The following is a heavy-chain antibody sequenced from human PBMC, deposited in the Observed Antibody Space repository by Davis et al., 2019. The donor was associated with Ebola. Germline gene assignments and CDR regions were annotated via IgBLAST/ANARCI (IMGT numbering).Heavy chain of an antibody. V-gene: IGHV1-3*01. Sequence: ASVKVSCKASGYTFTSYAMHWVRQAPGQRLEWMGWINAGNGNTKYSQKFQGRVTITRDTSASTAYMELSSLRSEDTAVYYCARDSLEPYYYYYYGMDVWGQGTTVTVSS. J-gene: IGHJ6*02. CDR1: GYTFTSYA. D-gene: IGHD1-1*01. CDR3: ARDSLEPYYYYYYGMDV. CDR2: INAGNGNT.